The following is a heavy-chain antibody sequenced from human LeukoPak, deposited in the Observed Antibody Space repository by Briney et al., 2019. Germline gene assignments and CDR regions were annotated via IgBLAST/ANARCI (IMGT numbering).Heavy chain of an antibody. CDR3: ARDLTYYDFWSGYPSYHYYGMDV. CDR2: IYYSGST. D-gene: IGHD3-3*01. V-gene: IGHV4-59*01. Sequence: SETLSLTCTVSGGSISSYYWSWIRQPPGKGLEWIGYIYYSGSTNYNPSLKSRVTISVDTSKNQFSLKLSSVTAADTAVYYCARDLTYYDFWSGYPSYHYYGMDVWGQGTTVTVSS. CDR1: GGSISSYY. J-gene: IGHJ6*02.